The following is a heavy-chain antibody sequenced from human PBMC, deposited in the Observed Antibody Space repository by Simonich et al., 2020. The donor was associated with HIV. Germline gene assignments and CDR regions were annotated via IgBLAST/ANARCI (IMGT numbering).Heavy chain of an antibody. CDR2: MSSRDSII. J-gene: IGHJ4*02. V-gene: IGHV3-48*03. Sequence: VQLVESGGGVVQPGRSLRLSCAASGFTFSSYEMNWVRQAPGKGLEWVAYMSSRDSIIYYADSVKGRFTISRDNAKNSLYLQMSSLRAEDTAVYYCARGGYSKFCDYWGQGTLVTVSS. D-gene: IGHD5-12*01. CDR3: ARGGYSKFCDY. CDR1: GFTFSSYE.